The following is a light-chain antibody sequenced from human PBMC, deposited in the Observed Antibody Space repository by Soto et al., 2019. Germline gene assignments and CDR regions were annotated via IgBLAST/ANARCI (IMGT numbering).Light chain of an antibody. J-gene: IGLJ1*01. CDR2: DVS. V-gene: IGLV2-14*03. CDR1: SSDIGGFNY. CDR3: SSYTTSGTYV. Sequence: QSALTQPASVSGSPGQSITISCTGTSSDIGGFNYVSWYQQHPGKAPKLMIYDVSNRPSGVSDRFSASKSGNTASLTISGLQAEDESDYYCSSYTTSGTYVFGTGTKLTAL.